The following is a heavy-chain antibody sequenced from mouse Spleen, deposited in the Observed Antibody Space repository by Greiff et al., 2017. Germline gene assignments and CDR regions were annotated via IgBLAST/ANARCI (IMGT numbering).Heavy chain of an antibody. J-gene: IGHJ4*01. Sequence: SGPELVKPGASVKISCKASGYSFTGYYMNWVKQSPEKSLEWIGEINPSTGGTTYNQKFKAKATLTVDKSSSTAYMQLKSLTSEDSAVYYCARRSGPYAMDYWGQGTSVTVSS. CDR3: ARRSGPYAMDY. D-gene: IGHD3-1*01. CDR1: GYSFTGYY. CDR2: INPSTGGT. V-gene: IGHV1-42*01.